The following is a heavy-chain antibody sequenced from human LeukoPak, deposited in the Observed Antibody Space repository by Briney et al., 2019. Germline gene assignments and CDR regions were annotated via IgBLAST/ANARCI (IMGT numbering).Heavy chain of an antibody. D-gene: IGHD3-22*01. Sequence: SETLSLTCAVSGGSISSGGYSWSWIRQPPGKGLEWIGYIYHSGSTYYNPSLKTRVTISVDRSKNQFSLKLSSVTAADTAVYYCARDDGYYDSSGYWVAAPRLYWGQGTLVTVSS. V-gene: IGHV4-30-2*01. CDR3: ARDDGYYDSSGYWVAAPRLY. CDR2: IYHSGST. J-gene: IGHJ4*02. CDR1: GGSISSGGYS.